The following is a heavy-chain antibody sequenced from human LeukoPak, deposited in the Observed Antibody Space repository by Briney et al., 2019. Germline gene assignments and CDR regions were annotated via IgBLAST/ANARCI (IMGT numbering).Heavy chain of an antibody. CDR2: MDYSGST. Sequence: SETLSLTCTVSGGSISSSSYDWGWIRQPPGKGLEWIGGMDYSGSTYYNPSLKSRVTISVDTSKNQFSLKLSSVTAADTAVYYCARLQRGYCSGGSCGTIDYWGQGTLVTVSS. V-gene: IGHV4-39*01. J-gene: IGHJ4*02. CDR1: GGSISSSSYD. CDR3: ARLQRGYCSGGSCGTIDY. D-gene: IGHD2-15*01.